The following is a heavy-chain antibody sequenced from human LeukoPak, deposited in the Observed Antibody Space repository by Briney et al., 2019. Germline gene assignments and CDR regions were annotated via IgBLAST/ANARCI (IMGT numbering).Heavy chain of an antibody. CDR1: GSTVSSNY. D-gene: IGHD3-3*01. J-gene: IGHJ5*02. V-gene: IGHV3-66*02. CDR3: ARVRASTTIFGVVRGNWFDP. CDR2: IYSGGST. Sequence: GGSLRLSCAASGSTVSSNYMSWVRQAPGKGLEWVSVIYSGGSTYYADSVKGRFTISRNNSKNTLYLQMNSLRAEDTAVYYCARVRASTTIFGVVRGNWFDPWGQGTLVTVSS.